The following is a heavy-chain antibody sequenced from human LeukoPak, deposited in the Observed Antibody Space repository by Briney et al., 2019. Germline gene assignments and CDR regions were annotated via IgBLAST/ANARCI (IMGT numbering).Heavy chain of an antibody. V-gene: IGHV1-69*13. Sequence: SVKLSCTASGVTFSSYAISWVRQAPGQGLEWMGGINPIFGTENCAQTVQGRFTITADESKSTPYLELSSLRAEDTAVYYCARDQGAVAGTGEFDIWGQGTMVTVSS. CDR3: ARDQGAVAGTGEFDI. CDR1: GVTFSSYA. CDR2: INPIFGTE. J-gene: IGHJ3*02. D-gene: IGHD6-19*01.